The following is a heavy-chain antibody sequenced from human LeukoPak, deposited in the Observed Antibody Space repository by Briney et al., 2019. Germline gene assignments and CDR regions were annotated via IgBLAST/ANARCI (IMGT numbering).Heavy chain of an antibody. D-gene: IGHD5-18*01. CDR2: ISDSGRAT. CDR1: GFIFSDYA. CDR3: ARHDSSIPY. V-gene: IGHV3-23*01. Sequence: GGSLRLSCASSGFIFSDYAMSWVRQAPGKGLEWVSGISDSGRATYYADSVKGRYTISRDNSKNTVSLQMNSLTAEDTAVYFCARHDSSIPYWGQGTPVTVSP. J-gene: IGHJ4*02.